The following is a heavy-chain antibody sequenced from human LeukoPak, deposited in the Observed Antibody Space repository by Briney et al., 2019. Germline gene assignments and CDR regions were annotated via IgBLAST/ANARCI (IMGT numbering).Heavy chain of an antibody. Sequence: GGSLRLSCAASGFTVSSNYMSWVRQAPGKGLEWVSVIYSGGSTYCADSVKGRFTISRDNSKNTLYLQMNSLRAEDTAVYYCARDSYSSGWYSIDYWGQGTLVTVSS. V-gene: IGHV3-53*01. CDR3: ARDSYSSGWYSIDY. CDR1: GFTVSSNY. CDR2: IYSGGST. J-gene: IGHJ4*02. D-gene: IGHD6-19*01.